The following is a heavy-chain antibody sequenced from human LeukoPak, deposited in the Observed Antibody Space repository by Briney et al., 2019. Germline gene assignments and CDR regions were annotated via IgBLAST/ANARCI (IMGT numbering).Heavy chain of an antibody. V-gene: IGHV3-21*01. Sequence: GGSLRLSCAASGFTFSSYSMNWVRQAPGKGLEWVSSISSSSSYIYYADSVKGRFTISRDNAKNSLYLQMNSLRAEDTAVYYCARAKFDSSGYYYRGLDIWGQGTMVTVSS. CDR2: ISSSSSYI. J-gene: IGHJ3*02. CDR1: GFTFSSYS. CDR3: ARAKFDSSGYYYRGLDI. D-gene: IGHD3-22*01.